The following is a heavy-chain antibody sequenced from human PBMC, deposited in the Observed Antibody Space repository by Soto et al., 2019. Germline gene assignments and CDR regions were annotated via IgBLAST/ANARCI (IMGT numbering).Heavy chain of an antibody. CDR1: GYTFTSYG. Sequence: ASVKVSCKASGYTFTSYGIHWVRQAPGQRLEWMGWINAANGDTKYSPKFQGRVTITRDTSASTAYMELSSLRSEDTAVYYCVRRHVSATGIDWFDPWGQGTVVTVSS. V-gene: IGHV1-3*01. CDR2: INAANGDT. D-gene: IGHD6-13*01. J-gene: IGHJ5*02. CDR3: VRRHVSATGIDWFDP.